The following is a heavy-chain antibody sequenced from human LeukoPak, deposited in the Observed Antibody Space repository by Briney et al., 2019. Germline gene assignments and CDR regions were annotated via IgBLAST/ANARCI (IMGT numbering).Heavy chain of an antibody. CDR1: GGSLSSGGYY. Sequence: SETLPLTRTVSGGSLSSGGYYWSWIRQHPGKGLEWIGYIYYSGSTYYNPSLKSRVTISVDTSKNQFSLKLSSVTAADTAVYYCARDGRGSSFDYWGQGTLVTVSS. D-gene: IGHD3-10*01. V-gene: IGHV4-31*03. CDR3: ARDGRGSSFDY. J-gene: IGHJ4*02. CDR2: IYYSGST.